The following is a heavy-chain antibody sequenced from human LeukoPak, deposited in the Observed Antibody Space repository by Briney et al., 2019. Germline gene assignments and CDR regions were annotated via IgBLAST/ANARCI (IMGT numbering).Heavy chain of an antibody. Sequence: GGSLRLSCAASGFTLSSYAMSWVRQAPGKGLEWVSAISGSGGSTYYADSVKGRFTISRDNSKNTLYLQMNSLRAEDTAVYYCAKDRIGYSYGYYYYYYGMDVWGQGTTVTVSS. D-gene: IGHD5-18*01. CDR2: ISGSGGST. CDR1: GFTLSSYA. CDR3: AKDRIGYSYGYYYYYYGMDV. V-gene: IGHV3-23*01. J-gene: IGHJ6*02.